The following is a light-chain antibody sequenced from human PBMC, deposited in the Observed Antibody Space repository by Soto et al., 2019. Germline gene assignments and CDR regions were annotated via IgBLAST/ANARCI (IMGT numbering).Light chain of an antibody. J-gene: IGKJ5*01. V-gene: IGKV1-5*01. CDR1: QSVSTW. CDR2: AAS. CDR3: QQTRSGIT. Sequence: DIQMTQSPSTLSASVGDSVTISCRASQSVSTWLAWYQQKPGRPPKLLIYAASKLQSGVPSRFRGSGSGTDFTLTIDTLQPDDFASYYCQQTRSGITFGQGTRLEIK.